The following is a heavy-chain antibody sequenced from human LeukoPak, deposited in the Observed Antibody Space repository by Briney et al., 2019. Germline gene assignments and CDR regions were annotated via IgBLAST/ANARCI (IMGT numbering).Heavy chain of an antibody. CDR1: GFTVSSNY. CDR3: ARVGGSYYAFYFDY. V-gene: IGHV3-7*04. Sequence: GGSLRLSCAASGFTVSSNYMSWVRQAPGKGLEWVANIKQDGSEKYYVDSVKGRFTISRDNAKNSLYLQMNSLRAEDTAVYYCARVGGSYYAFYFDYWGQGTLVTVSS. D-gene: IGHD1-26*01. CDR2: IKQDGSEK. J-gene: IGHJ4*02.